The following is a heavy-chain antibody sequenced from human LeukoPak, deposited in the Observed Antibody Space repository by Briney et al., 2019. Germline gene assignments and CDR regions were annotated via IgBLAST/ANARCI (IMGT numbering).Heavy chain of an antibody. CDR1: GFTFSSYA. CDR2: ISYDGSNK. CDR3: ASSRLFYQLITPSDY. Sequence: PGRSLRLSCAASGFTFSSYAMHWVRQAPGKGLEWVAVISYDGSNKYYADSVKGRFTISRDNSKNTLYLQMNSLRAEDTAVYYCASSRLFYQLITPSDYWGQGTLVTVSS. V-gene: IGHV3-30-3*01. D-gene: IGHD2-2*01. J-gene: IGHJ4*02.